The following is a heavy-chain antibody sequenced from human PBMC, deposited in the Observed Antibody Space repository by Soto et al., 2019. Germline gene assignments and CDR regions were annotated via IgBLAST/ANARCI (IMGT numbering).Heavy chain of an antibody. J-gene: IGHJ3*02. V-gene: IGHV3-9*01. Sequence: VQLVESGGGLVQPGRCLRRSCAASGFTFDDYAMHWVRQAPGKGLEWVSGISWNSGSIGYADSVKGRFTISRDNAKNSLYLQMNSLRAEDTALYYCAKDRGVHRYSSRWYPDAFDIWGQGTMVTVSS. CDR1: GFTFDDYA. CDR3: AKDRGVHRYSSRWYPDAFDI. CDR2: ISWNSGSI. D-gene: IGHD6-19*01.